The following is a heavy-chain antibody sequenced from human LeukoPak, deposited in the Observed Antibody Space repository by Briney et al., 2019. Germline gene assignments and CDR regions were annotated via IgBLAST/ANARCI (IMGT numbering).Heavy chain of an antibody. V-gene: IGHV3-23*01. CDR1: GFTFSSYA. Sequence: GGSLRLSCAASGFTFSSYAMSWVRQAPGKGLEWVSAISGSGGSTYYADSVKGRFTISRDNSKNSLYLQMNSLRAEDTAVYYCARLRGYSYGYDFDYWGQGTLVTVSS. CDR3: ARLRGYSYGYDFDY. CDR2: ISGSGGST. J-gene: IGHJ4*02. D-gene: IGHD5-18*01.